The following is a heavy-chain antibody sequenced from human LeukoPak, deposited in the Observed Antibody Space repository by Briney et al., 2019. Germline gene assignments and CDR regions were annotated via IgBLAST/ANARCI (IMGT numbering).Heavy chain of an antibody. CDR1: GGTFSSYA. V-gene: IGHV1-69*01. CDR2: IIPIFGTA. J-gene: IGHJ6*02. Sequence: ASVKVSCKASGGTFSSYAISWVRQAPGQGLEWMGGIIPIFGTANYAQKFQGRVTITADESTSTAYMELSSLRSEDMAVYYCARGPPVPAAYSYYYGMDVWGQGTTVTVSS. CDR3: ARGPPVPAAYSYYYGMDV. D-gene: IGHD2-2*01.